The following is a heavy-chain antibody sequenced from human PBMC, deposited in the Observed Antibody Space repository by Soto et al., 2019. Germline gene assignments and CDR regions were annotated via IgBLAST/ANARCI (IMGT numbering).Heavy chain of an antibody. Sequence: GSLRLSCAASGFTFSSYEMNWVRQAPGKGLEWVSYISSSSSTIYYADSVKGRFTISRDNAKNSLYLQMNSLRDEDTAVYCCARDQLELLSADDAFDIWGQGTMVTVSS. J-gene: IGHJ3*02. D-gene: IGHD1-7*01. CDR1: GFTFSSYE. CDR2: ISSSSSTI. CDR3: ARDQLELLSADDAFDI. V-gene: IGHV3-48*02.